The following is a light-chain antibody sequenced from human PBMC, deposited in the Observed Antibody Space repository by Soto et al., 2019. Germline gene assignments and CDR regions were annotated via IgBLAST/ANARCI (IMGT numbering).Light chain of an antibody. CDR1: SSDVGGYNY. CDR3: CSYAGSDILI. Sequence: QSVLTQPRSVSGSPGQSVTISCTGTSSDVGGYNYVSWYQRHPGKAHKLIISGVTKRPSGVPDRFSGSKSGNTASLTISGLQAEDEADYDCCSYAGSDILIFGGGTKLTVL. J-gene: IGLJ2*01. CDR2: GVT. V-gene: IGLV2-11*01.